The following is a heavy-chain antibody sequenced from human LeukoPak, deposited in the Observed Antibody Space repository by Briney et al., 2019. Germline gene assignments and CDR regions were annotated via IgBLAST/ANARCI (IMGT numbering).Heavy chain of an antibody. Sequence: PGGSLRLSCAASGFTFSSYAMHWVRQAPGKGLGWVVVMSYVGSNKYYADSVKGRFTISRDNSKNTLYLQMNSLRAEDTAVYYCARLLAGSGYARDAFDIWGQGTMVTVSS. CDR2: MSYVGSNK. CDR1: GFTFSSYA. D-gene: IGHD3-22*01. CDR3: ARLLAGSGYARDAFDI. V-gene: IGHV3-30*04. J-gene: IGHJ3*02.